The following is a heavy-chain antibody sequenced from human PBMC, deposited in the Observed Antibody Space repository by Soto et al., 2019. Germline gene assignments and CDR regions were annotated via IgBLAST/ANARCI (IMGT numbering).Heavy chain of an antibody. D-gene: IGHD3-22*01. Sequence: GSVKVSSSTAGGTFTADGRAWRRRAPGQRTEWMGWVSTNNADTNYAQKFLGRVSTTSDRSTTTTYMGLRSPGSDDTARYNCASDLSTDSSAYYSFASWGQGTLVTVSS. V-gene: IGHV1-18*01. CDR3: ASDLSTDSSAYYSFAS. J-gene: IGHJ4*02. CDR1: GGTFTADG. CDR2: VSTNNADT.